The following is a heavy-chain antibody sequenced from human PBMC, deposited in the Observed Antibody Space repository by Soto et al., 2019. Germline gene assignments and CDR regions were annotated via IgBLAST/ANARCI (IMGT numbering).Heavy chain of an antibody. CDR1: GFSLTTSGVG. CDR2: IYWDDDK. Sequence: QITLNESGPTVVKPAETLTLTCTFSGFSLTTSGVGVGWIRQSPGKAPEWLALIYWDDDKRYSASLKSRLTITKDTSNNQVGLTMASVDPADTATYYCAHRILRTVFGLVTTTAIYFDFWGQGTPVVVSS. J-gene: IGHJ4*02. CDR3: AHRILRTVFGLVTTTAIYFDF. V-gene: IGHV2-5*02. D-gene: IGHD3-3*01.